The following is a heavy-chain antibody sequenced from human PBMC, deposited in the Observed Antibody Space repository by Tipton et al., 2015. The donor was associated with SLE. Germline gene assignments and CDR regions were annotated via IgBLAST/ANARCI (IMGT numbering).Heavy chain of an antibody. Sequence: TLSLTCAVYGGSFSGYYWSWIRQPPGKGLEWIGEINHSGSTNYNPSLKSRVTISVDTSKNQFSLKLSPVTAADTAVYYCARAGDGYNKFDYWGQGTLVTVSS. J-gene: IGHJ4*02. CDR2: INHSGST. D-gene: IGHD5-24*01. V-gene: IGHV4-34*01. CDR3: ARAGDGYNKFDY. CDR1: GGSFSGYY.